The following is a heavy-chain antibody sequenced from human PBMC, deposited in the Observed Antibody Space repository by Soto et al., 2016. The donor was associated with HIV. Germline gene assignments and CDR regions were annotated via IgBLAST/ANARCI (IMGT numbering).Heavy chain of an antibody. CDR1: RFTFNNYW. CDR2: INQDGIDK. D-gene: IGHD1-26*01. CDR3: VRGSGREWFDP. J-gene: IGHJ5*02. V-gene: IGHV3-7*01. Sequence: EVQLVESGGGLVQPGGSLRLSCAASRFTFNNYWMSWVRQAPGKGLEWVTNINQDGIDKNYVDSVKGRFTISRDNAKNSLHLQMNSLRVEDTAVYYCVRGSGREWFDPVGPGNPGPPSP.